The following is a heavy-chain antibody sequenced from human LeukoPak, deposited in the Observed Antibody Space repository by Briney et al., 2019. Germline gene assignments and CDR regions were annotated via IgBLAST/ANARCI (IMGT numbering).Heavy chain of an antibody. J-gene: IGHJ4*02. CDR2: LSGSGNKT. CDR3: ARDSSSSWLGGDY. D-gene: IGHD6-13*01. Sequence: GGTLRLSCAAAGFTFSHYGMSWVRQAPGKGLEWVSSLSGSGNKTYYADSVKGRFTISRDNSKNTLYLQMNSLRAEDTAVYYCARDSSSSWLGGDYWGQGTLVTVSS. V-gene: IGHV3-23*01. CDR1: GFTFSHYG.